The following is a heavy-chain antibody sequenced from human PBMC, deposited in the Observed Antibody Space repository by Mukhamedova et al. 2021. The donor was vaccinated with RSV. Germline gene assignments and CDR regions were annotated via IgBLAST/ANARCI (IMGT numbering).Heavy chain of an antibody. CDR2: INPNSGGT. J-gene: IGHJ3*02. CDR3: ARGTTGNYDAFDI. V-gene: IGHV1-2*04. D-gene: IGHD1-1*01. Sequence: EWMGWINPNSGGTNYAQKFQGWVTMTRDTSISTAYMELSRLRSDDMAVYYCARGTTGNYDAFDIWGQGTMDTVSS.